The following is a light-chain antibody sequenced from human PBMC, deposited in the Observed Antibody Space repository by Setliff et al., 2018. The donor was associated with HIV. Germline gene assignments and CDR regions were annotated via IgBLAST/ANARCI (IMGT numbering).Light chain of an antibody. Sequence: QSALAQPPSASGTPGQRVPVSCSGRSSNIGRNYVYWYQQLPGTAPKLLISRSNQRPSGVPDRFPGSKSGTSASLAISGLRSEDEADYYCAAWDDSLSGYVFGTGTKVTVL. V-gene: IGLV1-47*01. CDR3: AAWDDSLSGYV. CDR1: SSNIGRNY. CDR2: RSN. J-gene: IGLJ1*01.